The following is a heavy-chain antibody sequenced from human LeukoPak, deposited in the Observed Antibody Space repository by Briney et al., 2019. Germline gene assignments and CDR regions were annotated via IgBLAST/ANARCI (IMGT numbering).Heavy chain of an antibody. V-gene: IGHV1-8*01. J-gene: IGHJ6*02. D-gene: IGHD3-22*01. CDR1: GYTFTDYD. CDR2: MNPKSGRT. Sequence: ASVKVSCKTSGYTFTDYDINWVRQASEQGLEWMGWMNPKSGRTGYAQKFQGRITMTRDTSISTAYMELSSLRSEDTAVYYCARVAYYYDSAGYYLNYYYGMDVWGQGTTVTASS. CDR3: ARVAYYYDSAGYYLNYYYGMDV.